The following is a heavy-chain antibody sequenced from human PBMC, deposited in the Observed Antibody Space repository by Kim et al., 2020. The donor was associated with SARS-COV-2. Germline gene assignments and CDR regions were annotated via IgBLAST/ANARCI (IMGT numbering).Heavy chain of an antibody. J-gene: IGHJ3*02. CDR3: AREPGDWGNDAFDI. D-gene: IGHD7-27*01. CDR1: GFTFSSYG. CDR2: IWYDGSNK. V-gene: IGHV3-33*01. Sequence: GGSLRLSCAASGFTFSSYGMHWVRQAPGKGLEWVAVIWYDGSNKYYADSVKGRFTISRDNSKNTLYLQMNSLRAEDTAVYYCAREPGDWGNDAFDIWGQGTMVTVSS.